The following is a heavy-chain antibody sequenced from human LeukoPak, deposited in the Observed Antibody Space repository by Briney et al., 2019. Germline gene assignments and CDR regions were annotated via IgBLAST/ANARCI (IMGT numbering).Heavy chain of an antibody. CDR1: GGTFSSYA. CDR2: IIPIFGTA. J-gene: IGHJ4*02. Sequence: SVKVSCKASGGTFSSYAISWVRQAPGQGLEWMGGIIPIFGTANYAQKFQGRVTITTDESTSTAYMELSSLRSDDTAVYYCARGYDFWSGHDYWGQGTLVTVSS. D-gene: IGHD3-3*01. V-gene: IGHV1-69*05. CDR3: ARGYDFWSGHDY.